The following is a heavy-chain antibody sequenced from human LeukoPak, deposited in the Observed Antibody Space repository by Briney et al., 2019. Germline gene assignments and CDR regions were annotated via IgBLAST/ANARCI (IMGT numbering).Heavy chain of an antibody. CDR2: INPSGGST. J-gene: IGHJ6*03. CDR3: ARVAFGGVSPSEVPYDSHYMDV. D-gene: IGHD3-16*01. CDR1: GYTFTSYY. Sequence: ASVKVSCKASGYTFTSYYMHWVRQAPGQGLEWMGIINPSGGSTNYAQRFQGRVTMTRDMSTSTVYMELSSLRSGDTAVYYCARVAFGGVSPSEVPYDSHYMDVWGKGTTVTVSS. V-gene: IGHV1-46*01.